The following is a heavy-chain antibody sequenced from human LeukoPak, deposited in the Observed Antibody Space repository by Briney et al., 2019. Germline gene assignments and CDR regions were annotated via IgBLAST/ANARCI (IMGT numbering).Heavy chain of an antibody. J-gene: IGHJ3*02. CDR3: ARGRSRYNWHDNDDAFDI. CDR2: IYYSGST. V-gene: IGHV4-30-4*08. CDR1: GGSISSGDYY. D-gene: IGHD1-1*01. Sequence: SQTLSLTCTVSGGSISSGDYYWSWIRQPPGKGLEWIGYIYYSGSTYYNPSLKSRVTISVDTSKNQFSLKLSSVTAADTAVYYCARGRSRYNWHDNDDAFDIWGQGTMVTVSS.